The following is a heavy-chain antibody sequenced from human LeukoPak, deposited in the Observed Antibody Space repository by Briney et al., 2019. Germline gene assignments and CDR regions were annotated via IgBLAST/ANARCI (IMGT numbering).Heavy chain of an antibody. CDR2: IYYSGST. CDR1: GGSISSYY. CDR3: ARDYSRGEGYFDY. V-gene: IGHV4-59*12. J-gene: IGHJ4*02. Sequence: SETLSLTCTVSGGSISSYYWSWIRQPPGKGLEWIGYIYYSGSTNYNPSLKSRVTISVDTSKNQFSLKLSSVTAADTAVYYCARDYSRGEGYFDYWGQGTLVTVSS. D-gene: IGHD3-22*01.